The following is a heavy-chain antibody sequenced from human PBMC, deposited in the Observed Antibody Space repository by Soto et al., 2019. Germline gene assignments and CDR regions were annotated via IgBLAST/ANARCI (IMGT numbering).Heavy chain of an antibody. D-gene: IGHD3-10*01. CDR2: IKSKTDGGTT. J-gene: IGHJ4*02. V-gene: IGHV3-15*07. CDR3: TTDLGSIKINVY. CDR1: GFTFSNAW. Sequence: PGGSLRLSCAASGFTFSNAWMNWVLQAPWKGLEWVGRIKSKTDGGTTDYAAPVKGRFTISRDDSKNTLYLQMNSLKTEDTAVYYCTTDLGSIKINVYWGQGTLVTVSS.